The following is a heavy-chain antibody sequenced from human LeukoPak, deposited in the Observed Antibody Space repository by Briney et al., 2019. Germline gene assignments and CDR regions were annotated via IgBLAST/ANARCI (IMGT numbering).Heavy chain of an antibody. D-gene: IGHD2-2*02. CDR1: GYTFNTYG. V-gene: IGHV1-18*01. CDR2: ISPYNGNT. J-gene: IGHJ4*02. CDR3: ARGQGYCSSTSCYMAH. Sequence: ASVKVSCTASGYTFNTYGISWARQAPGQGLEWVGWISPYNGNTNYAQKFQGRVTMTTDTSTSTAYLELRSLRSDDTAMYYCARGQGYCSSTSCYMAHWGQGTLVTVSS.